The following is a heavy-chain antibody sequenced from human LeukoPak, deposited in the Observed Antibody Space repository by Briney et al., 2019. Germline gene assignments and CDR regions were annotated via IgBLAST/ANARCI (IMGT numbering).Heavy chain of an antibody. D-gene: IGHD5-24*01. CDR3: ARAGRDGYNFDYYYYMDV. CDR2: TYYRSKWFN. V-gene: IGHV6-1*01. J-gene: IGHJ6*03. Sequence: SQTLSLTCAISGDSVSSNRATWNWIRQSPARGLEWLGRTYYRSKWFNDYALSVKSRLTINPDTSKNQFSLLLDSVTPEHTAVYYCARAGRDGYNFDYYYYMDVWGKGTTVTVSS. CDR1: GDSVSSNRAT.